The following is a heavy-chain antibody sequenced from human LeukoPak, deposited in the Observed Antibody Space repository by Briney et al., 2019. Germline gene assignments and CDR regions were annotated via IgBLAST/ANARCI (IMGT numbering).Heavy chain of an antibody. J-gene: IGHJ6*03. CDR1: GFTFSSYG. CDR2: IKQDGSEK. V-gene: IGHV3-7*01. Sequence: GGSLRLSCAASGFTFSSYGMSWVRQAPGKGLEWVSNIKQDGSEKYYVDSVKGRFTISRDNAKNSLYLQMNSLRAEDTAVYYCARDRLEQKLAPHYYYYYMDVWGKGTTVTVSS. CDR3: ARDRLEQKLAPHYYYYYMDV. D-gene: IGHD6-13*01.